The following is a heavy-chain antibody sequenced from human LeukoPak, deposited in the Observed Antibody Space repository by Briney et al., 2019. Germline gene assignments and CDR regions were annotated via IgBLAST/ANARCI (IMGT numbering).Heavy chain of an antibody. CDR3: AREGSDIAAAAPEYYFDY. Sequence: ASVKVSCKASGYTFTSYAMHWVRQAPGQRLEWMGWINAGNGNTKYSQKFQGRVTITRGTSASTAYMELSSLRSEDTAVYYCAREGSDIAAAAPEYYFDYWGQGTLVTVSS. D-gene: IGHD6-13*01. J-gene: IGHJ4*02. CDR2: INAGNGNT. V-gene: IGHV1-3*01. CDR1: GYTFTSYA.